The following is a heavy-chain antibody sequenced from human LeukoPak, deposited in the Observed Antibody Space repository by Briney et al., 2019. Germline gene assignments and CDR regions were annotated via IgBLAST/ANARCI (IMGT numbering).Heavy chain of an antibody. Sequence: PGGSLRLSCAASGLTFSTYAMRWIRQAPGKGLEWVSSIGGGGTTSYADSVKGRFTISRDLSKITVYLQMNSLRAEDTAVYYCAQDRGARYPFGMDVWGKGTTVTVSS. J-gene: IGHJ6*04. CDR2: IGGGGTT. CDR3: AQDRGARYPFGMDV. CDR1: GLTFSTYA. D-gene: IGHD2-2*01. V-gene: IGHV3-23*01.